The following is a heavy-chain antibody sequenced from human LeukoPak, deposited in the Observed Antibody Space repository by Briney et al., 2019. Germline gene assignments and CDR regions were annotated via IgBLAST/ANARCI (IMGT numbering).Heavy chain of an antibody. CDR3: ARVGRNWGSGEFDY. Sequence: GGSLRLSCAASGFTFSSYSMNWVRQAPGKGLEWVSVIYSGGSTYYADSVKGRFTISRDNSKNTLYLQMNSLRAEDTAVYYCARVGRNWGSGEFDYWGQGTLVTVSS. J-gene: IGHJ4*02. D-gene: IGHD7-27*01. CDR1: GFTFSSYS. CDR2: IYSGGST. V-gene: IGHV3-53*01.